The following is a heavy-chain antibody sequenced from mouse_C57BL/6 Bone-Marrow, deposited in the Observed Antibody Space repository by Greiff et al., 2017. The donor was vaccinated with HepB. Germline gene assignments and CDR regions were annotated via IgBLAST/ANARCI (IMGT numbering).Heavy chain of an antibody. CDR1: GYTFTSYW. Sequence: QVQLQQPGTELVKPGASVKLSCKASGYTFTSYWMHWVKQRPGQGLEWIGNINPSNGGTNYNEKFKSKATLTVDKSSSTAYMQLSSLTSEDSAVYYCARKGLITTVVEGFAYWGQGTRVTVSA. J-gene: IGHJ3*01. D-gene: IGHD1-1*01. V-gene: IGHV1-53*01. CDR3: ARKGLITTVVEGFAY. CDR2: INPSNGGT.